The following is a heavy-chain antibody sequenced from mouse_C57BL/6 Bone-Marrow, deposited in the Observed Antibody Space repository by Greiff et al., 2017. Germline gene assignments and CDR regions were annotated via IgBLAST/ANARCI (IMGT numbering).Heavy chain of an antibody. D-gene: IGHD1-1*01. CDR2: ISDGGSYT. CDR3: AGEDYGSSQFAY. J-gene: IGHJ3*01. Sequence: EVMLVESGGGLVKPGGSLKLSCEASGFTFSSYAMSWVRQTPEKRLEWVANISDGGSYTYYPDNVKGRFTIPRDNANNNLYLQMSQLQSEHTAMYYCAGEDYGSSQFAYWGQGTLVTVSA. V-gene: IGHV5-4*01. CDR1: GFTFSSYA.